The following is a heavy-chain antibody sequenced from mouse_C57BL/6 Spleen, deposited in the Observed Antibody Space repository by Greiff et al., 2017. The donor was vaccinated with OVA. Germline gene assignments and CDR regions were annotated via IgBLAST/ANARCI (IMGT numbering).Heavy chain of an antibody. CDR2: IDPETGGT. CDR1: GYTFTDYE. D-gene: IGHD2-4*01. CDR3: TRKGYDYDDGFAY. V-gene: IGHV1-15*01. J-gene: IGHJ3*01. Sequence: VQLQQSGAELVRPGASVTLSCKASGYTFTDYEMHWVKQTPVHGLEWIGAIDPETGGTAYNQKFKGKAILTADKSSSTAYMELRSLTSEDSAVYYCTRKGYDYDDGFAYWGQGTLVTVSA.